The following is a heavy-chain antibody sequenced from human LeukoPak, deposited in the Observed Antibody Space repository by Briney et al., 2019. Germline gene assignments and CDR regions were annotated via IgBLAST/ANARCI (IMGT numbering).Heavy chain of an antibody. CDR1: GDSIISSSFL. D-gene: IGHD3-10*01. CDR2: IFFRGTT. CDR3: ARSGSYPPWALSWFDP. J-gene: IGHJ5*02. Sequence: PSETLSLTCTVSGDSIISSSFLSGWVRHPPGKGLEWRGSIFFRGTTYYHPSLKSRVTISVDTAKSQLFLSLRSGTAADAAVYYCARSGSYPPWALSWFDPWGPGTLVTVSS. V-gene: IGHV4-39*01.